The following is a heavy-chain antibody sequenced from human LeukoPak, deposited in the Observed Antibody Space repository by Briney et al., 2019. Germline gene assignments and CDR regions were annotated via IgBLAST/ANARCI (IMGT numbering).Heavy chain of an antibody. CDR1: GYTFTSYG. CDR3: ARAPRASRSWYPIDY. V-gene: IGHV1-18*01. Sequence: ASVKVSCKASGYTFTSYGISWVRQAPGQGREWRGWIGAYNGNTNYAQKLQGRVTITTDTSTSTAYMELRSLRSDDPAVYYCARAPRASRSWYPIDYWGQGTLVTVSS. J-gene: IGHJ4*02. CDR2: IGAYNGNT. D-gene: IGHD6-13*01.